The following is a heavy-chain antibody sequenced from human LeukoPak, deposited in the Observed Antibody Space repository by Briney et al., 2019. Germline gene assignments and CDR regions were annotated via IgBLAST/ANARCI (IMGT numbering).Heavy chain of an antibody. J-gene: IGHJ4*02. Sequence: ASVKVSCKASGYTFTGYYMHWVRQAPGQGLEWMGRINPNSGGTNYAQKFQGRVTMTRDTSISTAYMELSSLRSEDTAVYYCASPSGSYPNFDYWGQGTLVTVSS. D-gene: IGHD1-26*01. CDR2: INPNSGGT. V-gene: IGHV1-2*06. CDR3: ASPSGSYPNFDY. CDR1: GYTFTGYY.